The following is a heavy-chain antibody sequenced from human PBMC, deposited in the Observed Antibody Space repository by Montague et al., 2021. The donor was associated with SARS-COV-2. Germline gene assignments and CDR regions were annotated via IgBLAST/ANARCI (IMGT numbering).Heavy chain of an antibody. V-gene: IGHV4-61*02. J-gene: IGHJ4*02. CDR3: ARAHSGSWAHLDN. Sequence: TLSLTCTVSGGSISSGSYYWSWIRQPAGKGLEWIGRIYTSGTTDYGFSLKSRVTITVDTAKNQFSLNLTSVTAAATAVYYCARAHSGSWAHLDNWGQGSLVTVSS. D-gene: IGHD5-12*01. CDR1: GGSISSGSYY. CDR2: IYTSGTT.